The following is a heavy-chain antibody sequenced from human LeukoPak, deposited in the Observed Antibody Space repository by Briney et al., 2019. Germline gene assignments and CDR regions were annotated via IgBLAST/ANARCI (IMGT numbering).Heavy chain of an antibody. CDR2: MNPKSGNT. V-gene: IGHV1-8*01. D-gene: IGHD5-12*01. CDR3: ARGYSAFRKEFDY. Sequence: ASVKVSCKASGYTFINYDINWVRQATGQGLEWMGWMNPKSGNTGYAQKFQGRVTMTRDTSISTAYMELSSLRSEDTAVYFCARGYSAFRKEFDYWGQGTLVTVSS. CDR1: GYTFINYD. J-gene: IGHJ4*02.